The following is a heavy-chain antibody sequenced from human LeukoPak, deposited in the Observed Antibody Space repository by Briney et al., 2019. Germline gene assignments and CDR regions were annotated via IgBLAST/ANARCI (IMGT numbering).Heavy chain of an antibody. D-gene: IGHD6-6*01. CDR2: INPNSGGT. CDR1: GYTFTGYY. CDR3: ARELTIAARPYGMDV. V-gene: IGHV1-2*04. Sequence: ASVKVSCKASGYTFTGYYMHRVRQAPGQGLEWMGWINPNSGGTNYAQKFQGWVTMTRDTSISTAYMELSRLRSDDTAVYYCARELTIAARPYGMDVWGQGTTVTVSS. J-gene: IGHJ6*02.